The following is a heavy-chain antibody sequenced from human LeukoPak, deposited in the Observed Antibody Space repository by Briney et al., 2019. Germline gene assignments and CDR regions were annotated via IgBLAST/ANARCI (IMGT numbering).Heavy chain of an antibody. Sequence: PSETLSPPCTVSGGSLSSGGYYWGWIRPPPRKGLEWIGYIYYSGSTYYNPSLKSRVTISVDTSKNQFSLKLSSVTAADTAVYYCARTTVTTLDYWGQGTLVTVSS. CDR2: IYYSGST. CDR1: GGSLSSGGYY. J-gene: IGHJ4*02. V-gene: IGHV4-30-4*01. D-gene: IGHD4-17*01. CDR3: ARTTVTTLDY.